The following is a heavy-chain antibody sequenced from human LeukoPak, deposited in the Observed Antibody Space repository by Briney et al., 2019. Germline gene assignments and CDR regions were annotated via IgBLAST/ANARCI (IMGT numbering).Heavy chain of an antibody. CDR3: AKDQGRGGATYYFDY. J-gene: IGHJ4*02. CDR1: GFTFDDYA. CDR2: ISWDGGST. D-gene: IGHD1-26*01. V-gene: IGHV3-43D*03. Sequence: PGGSLRLSCAASGFTFDDYAMHWVRQAPGKGLEWVSLISWDGGSTYYADSVKGRFTISRDNSKNSLYLQMNSLRAEDTALYYCAKDQGRGGATYYFDYWGQGTLVTVSS.